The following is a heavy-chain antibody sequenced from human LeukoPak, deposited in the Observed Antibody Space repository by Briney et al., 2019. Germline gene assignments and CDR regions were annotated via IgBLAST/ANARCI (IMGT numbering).Heavy chain of an antibody. CDR1: GGSFSSSNW. Sequence: GTLSPPCAVSGGSFSSSNWWSWVRQPPGKGVEGFGEIYHSGSTNYNPSLKSRVTISVDKSKNQFSLKLSSVTAADTAVYYCARVGTERDTYNRFDPWGQGTLVTVSS. J-gene: IGHJ5*02. CDR2: IYHSGST. CDR3: ARVGTERDTYNRFDP. D-gene: IGHD1-14*01. V-gene: IGHV4-4*02.